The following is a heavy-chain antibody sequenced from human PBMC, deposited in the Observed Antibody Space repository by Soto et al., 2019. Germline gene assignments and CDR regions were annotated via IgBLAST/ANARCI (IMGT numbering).Heavy chain of an antibody. CDR2: INHSGST. J-gene: IGHJ4*02. V-gene: IGHV4-34*01. D-gene: IGHD2-8*02. CDR3: ARDKITGLFAY. CDR1: GGSFSGYY. Sequence: PSETLSLTCAVYGGSFSGYYWTWIRQPPGTGLEWIGEINHSGSTNYRPPLKSRVTISVDTSKNQFSLKLTSVTAADTAVYYCARDKITGLFAYWGQGTLVTVSS.